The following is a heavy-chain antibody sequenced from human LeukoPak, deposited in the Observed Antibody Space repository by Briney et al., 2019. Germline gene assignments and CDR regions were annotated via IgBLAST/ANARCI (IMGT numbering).Heavy chain of an antibody. CDR1: GFSFSSYW. CDR3: ARETPGAGHFDY. J-gene: IGHJ4*02. CDR2: IKEDGSKK. V-gene: IGHV3-7*03. D-gene: IGHD7-27*01. Sequence: GGSLRLSCAASGFSFSSYWMNWVRRAPGKGLEWLANIKEDGSKKYYVDSVKGRFTISRDNAKNSLYLQMDSLRAEDTAVYYCARETPGAGHFDYWGQGSLVTVSS.